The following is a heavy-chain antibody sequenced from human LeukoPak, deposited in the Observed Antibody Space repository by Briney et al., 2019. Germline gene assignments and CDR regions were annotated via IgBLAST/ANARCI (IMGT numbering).Heavy chain of an antibody. CDR3: ARAYPRFPPDI. V-gene: IGHV3-7*01. CDR1: GFTFSSYR. D-gene: IGHD3-3*01. Sequence: GGSLRPSCAASGFTFSSYRMSWVRQAPGKGLEWVANIKQDGSEKYYVDSVKGRFTISRDNAKNSLYLQMNSLRAEDTAVYYCARAYPRFPPDIWGQGTMVTVSS. J-gene: IGHJ3*02. CDR2: IKQDGSEK.